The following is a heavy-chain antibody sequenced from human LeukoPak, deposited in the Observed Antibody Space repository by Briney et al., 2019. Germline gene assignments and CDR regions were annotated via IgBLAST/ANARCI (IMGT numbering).Heavy chain of an antibody. Sequence: ASVKVSCKASGYTFSSYGINWVRLAPGRGPEWMASINPQKRDTHYAQNFQGRVAVTAGTSTNTAYMELRSLRSDDTAIYYCARRKYGADYNGMDVWGQGTTVTVCS. D-gene: IGHD4/OR15-4a*01. CDR2: INPQKRDT. CDR1: GYTFSSYG. V-gene: IGHV1-18*01. CDR3: ARRKYGADYNGMDV. J-gene: IGHJ6*02.